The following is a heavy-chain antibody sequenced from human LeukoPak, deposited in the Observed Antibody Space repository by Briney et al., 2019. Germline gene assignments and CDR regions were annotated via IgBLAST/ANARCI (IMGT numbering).Heavy chain of an antibody. CDR3: ARVRGRSSGYYYLDY. Sequence: GGSLRLSCAASGFTFRDYYMSWIRQAPGKGLEWVSYISSSGSTIYYADSVKGRFTISRDNAKNSLYLQMNSLRAEDTAVYYCARVRGRSSGYYYLDYWGQGTLVTVSS. D-gene: IGHD3-22*01. CDR1: GFTFRDYY. V-gene: IGHV3-11*01. CDR2: ISSSGSTI. J-gene: IGHJ4*02.